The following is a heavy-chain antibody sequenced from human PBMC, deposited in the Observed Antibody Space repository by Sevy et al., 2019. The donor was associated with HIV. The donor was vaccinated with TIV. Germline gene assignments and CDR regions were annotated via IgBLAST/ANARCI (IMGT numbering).Heavy chain of an antibody. V-gene: IGHV3-23*01. CDR3: AKDRPDYDFWSGYYTFDYYYYGMDV. J-gene: IGHJ6*02. Sequence: GGSLRLSCAASGFTFSSYAMSRVRQAPWKGLEWVSAISGSRGSTYYADSVKGRFTISRDNSKNTLYLQMNSLRAEDTAVYYCAKDRPDYDFWSGYYTFDYYYYGMDVWGQGTTVTVSS. D-gene: IGHD3-3*01. CDR2: ISGSRGST. CDR1: GFTFSSYA.